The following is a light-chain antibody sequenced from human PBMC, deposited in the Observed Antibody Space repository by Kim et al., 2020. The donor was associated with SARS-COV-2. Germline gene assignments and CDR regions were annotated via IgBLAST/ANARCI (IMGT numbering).Light chain of an antibody. J-gene: IGKJ1*01. V-gene: IGKV3-20*01. CDR2: GAS. CDR1: QSVSSSY. Sequence: ENALTQSPGTLSLSPGERATLSCRASQSVSSSYLAWYQQKPGQAPRLLIYGASNRATGIPDRFSGSGSGTDFTLTISRLEPEDCAVYYCQQYENSPWTFGQGTKVDIK. CDR3: QQYENSPWT.